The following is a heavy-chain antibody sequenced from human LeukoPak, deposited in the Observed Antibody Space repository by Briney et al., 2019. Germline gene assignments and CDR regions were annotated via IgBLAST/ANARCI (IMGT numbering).Heavy chain of an antibody. D-gene: IGHD1-26*01. Sequence: QPGGSLRLSCAASGFIFSSYGMHWVRQAPGKGLEWVAVIWYDGSNKYYADSVKGRFTISRDSSRNTLFLHMNTLRAEDTAIYYCAKDRTVGASYWYFDLWGRGTLVTVSS. CDR3: AKDRTVGASYWYFDL. V-gene: IGHV3-33*06. CDR1: GFIFSSYG. J-gene: IGHJ2*01. CDR2: IWYDGSNK.